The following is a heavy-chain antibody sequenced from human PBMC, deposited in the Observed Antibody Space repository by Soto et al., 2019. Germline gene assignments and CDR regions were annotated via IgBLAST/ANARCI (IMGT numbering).Heavy chain of an antibody. CDR1: GGSISSHY. V-gene: IGHV4-59*08. CDR2: IDYSGYT. D-gene: IGHD5-12*01. CDR3: ARRTSLVATIAAAFDI. Sequence: AETLSLTCTRSGGSISSHYWTWMRQPPGKGLEWIGYIDYSGYTNYNPSLKSRVTISLDTSKNQFSLNLNSLTAADTAVYYCARRTSLVATIAAAFDIWGQGSMVIVSS. J-gene: IGHJ3*02.